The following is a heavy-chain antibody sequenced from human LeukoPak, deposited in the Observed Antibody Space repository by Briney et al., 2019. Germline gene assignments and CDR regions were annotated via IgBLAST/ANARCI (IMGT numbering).Heavy chain of an antibody. V-gene: IGHV3-23*01. Sequence: GGSRRPSCAPVGFSFGRFLIFWVGEAQGRGLGWVSYLTGSGGAADYADSVKGRFTTSRDNSKNTVYLQMNSLSAEDTAIYYCANDFRYYFGSGTASWGPGTLVTVSS. CDR2: LTGSGGAA. J-gene: IGHJ5*02. CDR3: ANDFRYYFGSGTAS. D-gene: IGHD3-10*01. CDR1: GFSFGRFL.